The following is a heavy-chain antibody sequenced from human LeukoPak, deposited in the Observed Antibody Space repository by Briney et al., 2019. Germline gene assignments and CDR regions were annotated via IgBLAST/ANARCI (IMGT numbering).Heavy chain of an antibody. Sequence: ASVKVSCKASGYTFTGYYMHWVRQAPGQGLEWMGWINPNSGGTNYAQKFQGRVTMTRDTSISTAYMELSRLRSDDTAVYYCARGKPVTMVRGVTPYYYYYYMDVWGKGTTVTVSS. CDR1: GYTFTGYY. CDR3: ARGKPVTMVRGVTPYYYYYYMDV. D-gene: IGHD3-10*01. J-gene: IGHJ6*03. CDR2: INPNSGGT. V-gene: IGHV1-2*02.